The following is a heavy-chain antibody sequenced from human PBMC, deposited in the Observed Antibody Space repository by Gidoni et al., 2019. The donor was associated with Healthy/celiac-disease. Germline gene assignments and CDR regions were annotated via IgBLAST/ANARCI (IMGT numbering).Heavy chain of an antibody. D-gene: IGHD3-10*01. Sequence: QVQLVQSGAEVKKPGSSVKVSCKPSGAPFSSYATGWVRQAPGQGLEWLGWIIPIFGTANYAKKVQGRVTITADESRSTAYMELSSLRSEDTAVYYCAREGGSGSYYDYWGQGTLVTVSS. CDR1: GAPFSSYA. CDR3: AREGGSGSYYDY. CDR2: IIPIFGTA. J-gene: IGHJ4*02. V-gene: IGHV1-69*01.